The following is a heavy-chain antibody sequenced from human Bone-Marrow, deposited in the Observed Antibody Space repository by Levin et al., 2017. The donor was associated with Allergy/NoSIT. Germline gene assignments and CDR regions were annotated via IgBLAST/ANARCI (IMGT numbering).Heavy chain of an antibody. Sequence: SQTLSLTCAVYGGSFRGYYWSWIRQPPGKGLEWIGEINHSGSTNYNPSLKSRVTISVDTSKNQFSLKLSSVTAADTAVYYCARLKRVPCYYFDYWGQGTLVTVSS. J-gene: IGHJ4*02. CDR2: INHSGST. D-gene: IGHD3-10*02. CDR1: GGSFRGYY. CDR3: ARLKRVPCYYFDY. V-gene: IGHV4-34*01.